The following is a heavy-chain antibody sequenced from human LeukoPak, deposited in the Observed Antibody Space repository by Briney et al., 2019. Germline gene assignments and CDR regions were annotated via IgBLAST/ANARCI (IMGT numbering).Heavy chain of an antibody. V-gene: IGHV4-59*08. CDR1: GGSISSYY. Sequence: SETLSLTCTVSGGSISSYYWSWIRQPPGKGLEWIGYIYYSGSTNYNPSLKSRVTISVDTSKNQFSLKLSSVTAADTAVYYCASLGLRERGGYVFDPWGQGTLVTVSS. D-gene: IGHD4-17*01. CDR2: IYYSGST. J-gene: IGHJ5*02. CDR3: ASLGLRERGGYVFDP.